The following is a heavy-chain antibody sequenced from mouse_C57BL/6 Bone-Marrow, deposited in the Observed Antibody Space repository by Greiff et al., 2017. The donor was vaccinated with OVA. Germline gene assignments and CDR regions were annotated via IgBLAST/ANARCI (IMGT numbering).Heavy chain of an antibody. Sequence: QVHVKQSGAELARPGASVKLSCKASGYTFTSYGISWVKQRTGQGLEWIGEIYPRSGNTYYNEKFKGKATLTADKSSSTAYMELRSLTSEDSAVYFCETTKEGYFDVWGTGTTVTVSS. V-gene: IGHV1-81*01. CDR2: IYPRSGNT. CDR3: ETTKEGYFDV. J-gene: IGHJ1*03. D-gene: IGHD5-5*01. CDR1: GYTFTSYG.